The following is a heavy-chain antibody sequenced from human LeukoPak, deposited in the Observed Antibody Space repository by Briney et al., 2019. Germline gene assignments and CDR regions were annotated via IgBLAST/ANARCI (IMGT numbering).Heavy chain of an antibody. D-gene: IGHD1-26*01. J-gene: IGHJ4*02. V-gene: IGHV4-4*02. CDR3: SRESGAFCPFGY. CDR1: GGAIRSTNW. Sequence: SETLSLTCGVSGGAIRSTNWWSWVRQPLGQGLEWIGEVSLTGETNYNPSLNGRVTMPLDGSRNQLSLTLTSVTAADTAIYYCSRESGAFCPFGYWGQGTLVIVPP. CDR2: VSLTGET.